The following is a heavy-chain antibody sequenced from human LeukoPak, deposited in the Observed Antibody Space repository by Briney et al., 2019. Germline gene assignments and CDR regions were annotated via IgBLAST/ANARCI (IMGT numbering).Heavy chain of an antibody. CDR1: GFTFSNHA. CDR2: IHSGGADT. J-gene: IGHJ4*02. CDR3: ARNLNSGSYYYFDY. D-gene: IGHD1-26*01. V-gene: IGHV3-23*01. Sequence: GGSLRLSCAASGFTFSNHAMAWVRQAPGKGLEWVSAIHSGGADTYYADSVKGRFTISRDNSKNTLSLQMNSLRPKDTALYYCARNLNSGSYYYFDYWGQGTLVTVSS.